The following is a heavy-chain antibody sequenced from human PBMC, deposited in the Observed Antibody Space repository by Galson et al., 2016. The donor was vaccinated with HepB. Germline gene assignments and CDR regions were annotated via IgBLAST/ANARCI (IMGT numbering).Heavy chain of an antibody. CDR2: ISSSSTYI. D-gene: IGHD6-19*01. J-gene: IGHJ3*02. CDR3: AKELMPVAGTWSFDI. V-gene: IGHV3-21*01. CDR1: GFSFSSHV. Sequence: SLRLSCAASGFSFSSHVMSWVRQAPGKGLEWVASISSSSTYIHYADSVEGRFTISRDNSRNTVYLQVNSLRPEDTAVYYCAKELMPVAGTWSFDIWGQGTMVTVSS.